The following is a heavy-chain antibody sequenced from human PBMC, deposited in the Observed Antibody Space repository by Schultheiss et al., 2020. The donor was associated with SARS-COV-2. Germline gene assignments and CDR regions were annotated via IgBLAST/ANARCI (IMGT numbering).Heavy chain of an antibody. Sequence: GESLKISCAASGFTFSSYGMHWVRQAPGKGLEWVAVIWYDGSNKYYADSVKGRFTISRDNSKNTLYLQMNSLRAEDTAVYYCARVLVSSKGYYYYYYGMDVWGQGTTVTVSS. CDR3: ARVLVSSKGYYYYYYGMDV. V-gene: IGHV3-33*01. CDR1: GFTFSSYG. J-gene: IGHJ6*02. CDR2: IWYDGSNK. D-gene: IGHD6-6*01.